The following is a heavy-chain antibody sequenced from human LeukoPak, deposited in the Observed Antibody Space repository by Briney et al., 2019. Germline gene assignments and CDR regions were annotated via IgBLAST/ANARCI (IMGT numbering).Heavy chain of an antibody. Sequence: PSETLSLTCTVCGGSISSYYWSWIRQPPGKGLEWIGYIYYSGSTNYNPSLKRRVTISVDTSKNQFSLKLSSVTAGDTGVYYWARQSRSSSWYGSNLFAPWGPGTLVTVSS. CDR2: IYYSGST. D-gene: IGHD6-13*01. J-gene: IGHJ5*02. CDR3: ARQSRSSSWYGSNLFAP. CDR1: GGSISSYY. V-gene: IGHV4-59*01.